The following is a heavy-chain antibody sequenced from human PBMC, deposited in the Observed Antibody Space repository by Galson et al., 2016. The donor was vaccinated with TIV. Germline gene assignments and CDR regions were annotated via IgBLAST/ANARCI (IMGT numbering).Heavy chain of an antibody. CDR2: TYYTSRWFN. J-gene: IGHJ4*02. D-gene: IGHD1-1*01. V-gene: IGHV6-1*01. Sequence: CAISGDSVSSNSAAWNWIRQSPSRGLEWLGRTYYTSRWFNDYALSVTSRINVKADTSKSEFSLQLNSVTPEDTAMYYCVRENRYDVSEEPNYFFEYWGQGTLVTVSS. CDR3: VRENRYDVSEEPNYFFEY. CDR1: GDSVSSNSAA.